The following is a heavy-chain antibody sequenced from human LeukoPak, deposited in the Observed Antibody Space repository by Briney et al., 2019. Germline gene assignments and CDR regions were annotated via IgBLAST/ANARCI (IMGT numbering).Heavy chain of an antibody. CDR2: INSDGSST. D-gene: IGHD3-10*01. Sequence: GGSLRLSCAASGFTFSSYWVHWVRQVPGKGLVWVSRINSDGSSTSYADSVKGRYTISRDNAKNTLYVQMNSLRAEDTAVYYCSTGSGHAFDIWGRGTMVTVSS. V-gene: IGHV3-74*01. J-gene: IGHJ3*02. CDR1: GFTFSSYW. CDR3: STGSGHAFDI.